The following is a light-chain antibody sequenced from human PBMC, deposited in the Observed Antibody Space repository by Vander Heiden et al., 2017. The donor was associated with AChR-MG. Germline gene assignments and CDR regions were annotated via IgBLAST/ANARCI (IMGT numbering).Light chain of an antibody. CDR3: QSVDRSGSYRVV. CDR1: AFLKEY. CDR2: KDN. Sequence: SYELTQPPSVSVSPGQTARITCFGDAFLKEYAYWYQQKPGQAPLLLIFKDNERPAGIPERFSGSTSGTTVTLTISGAQAEDEADYDCQSVDRSGSYRVVFGTGTKVTVL. J-gene: IGLJ1*01. V-gene: IGLV3-25*03.